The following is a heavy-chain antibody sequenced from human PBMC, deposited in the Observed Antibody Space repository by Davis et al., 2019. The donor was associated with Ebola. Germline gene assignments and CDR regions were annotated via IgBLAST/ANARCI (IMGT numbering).Heavy chain of an antibody. CDR2: INPNSGGT. D-gene: IGHD1-26*01. V-gene: IGHV1-2*04. J-gene: IGHJ6*02. CDR1: GYTFTGYY. Sequence: ASVKVSCKASGYTFTGYYMHWVRQAPGQGLEWMGWINPNSGGTNYAQKFQGWVTMTRDTSISTAYMELSRLRSDDTAVYYCARSLVGSSPLVVDVWGQGTTVTVSS. CDR3: ARSLVGSSPLVVDV.